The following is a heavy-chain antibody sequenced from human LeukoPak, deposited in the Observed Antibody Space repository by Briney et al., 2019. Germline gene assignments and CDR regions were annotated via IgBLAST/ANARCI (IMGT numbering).Heavy chain of an antibody. J-gene: IGHJ4*02. CDR2: ISSSGSTI. D-gene: IGHD3-9*01. CDR1: GFTFSSYE. CDR3: AKDNRRALGILTGYYDGSAYFDY. Sequence: PGGSLRLSCAASGFTFSSYEMNWVRQAPGKGLEWVSYISSSGSTIYYADSVKGRFTMSRDNSKNTLYLHMNSLRAEDTAVYYCAKDNRRALGILTGYYDGSAYFDYWGQGTLVTVSS. V-gene: IGHV3-48*03.